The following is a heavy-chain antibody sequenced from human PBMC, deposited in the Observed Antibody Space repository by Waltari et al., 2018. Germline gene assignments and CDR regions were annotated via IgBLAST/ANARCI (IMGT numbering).Heavy chain of an antibody. CDR3: AKEIRPNDY. Sequence: EVQLLESGGGLVQPGGSLRLSCVVSGLTFSTSAMSWVRQAPGKGLEWVSSISISGGKMYYGDSGRGRFTISRDNSKNALYLQMNSLRAEDTAVYYCAKEIRPNDYWGQGTLVTVSS. CDR1: GLTFSTSA. CDR2: ISISGGKM. V-gene: IGHV3-23*01. J-gene: IGHJ4*02.